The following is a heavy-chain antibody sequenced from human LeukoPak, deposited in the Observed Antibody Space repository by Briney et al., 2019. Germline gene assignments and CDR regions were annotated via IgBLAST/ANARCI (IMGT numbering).Heavy chain of an antibody. J-gene: IGHJ4*02. Sequence: ASVKVSCKASGGTFSSYAISWVRHAPGQGLEWMGRIIPILGIANYAQKFQGRVTITADKSTSTAYMELSSLRSEDTAVYYCARRSPADSRSRFDYWGQGTLVTVSS. CDR3: ARRSPADSRSRFDY. CDR1: GGTFSSYA. CDR2: IIPILGIA. V-gene: IGHV1-69*04. D-gene: IGHD6-13*01.